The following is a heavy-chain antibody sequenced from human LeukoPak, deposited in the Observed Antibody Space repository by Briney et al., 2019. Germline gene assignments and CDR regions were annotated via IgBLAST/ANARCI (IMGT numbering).Heavy chain of an antibody. J-gene: IGHJ4*02. D-gene: IGHD3-10*01. CDR1: GFTFSNVW. CDR3: GRYGQVPID. CDR2: IKQDGSEK. Sequence: PGGSLRLSCAASGFTFSNVWMSWVRQAPGKGLEWVANIKQDGSEKNYVDSVKGRFTISRDKAKNSLYLQMNSLRVEDTAVYYCGRYGQVPIDWGQGTLVTVSS. V-gene: IGHV3-7*03.